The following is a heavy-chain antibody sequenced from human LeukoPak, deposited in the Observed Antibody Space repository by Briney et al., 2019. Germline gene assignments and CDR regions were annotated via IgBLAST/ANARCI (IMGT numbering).Heavy chain of an antibody. CDR1: GGSISSSSYY. V-gene: IGHV4-39*07. Sequence: SETLSLTCTVSGGSISSSSYYWGWIRQPPGKGLEWIGSIYHSGSTYYNPSLKSRVTISVDTSKNQFSLKLSSVTAADTAVYYCARDNYDSAEGYWGQGTLVTVSS. D-gene: IGHD3-22*01. J-gene: IGHJ4*02. CDR2: IYHSGST. CDR3: ARDNYDSAEGY.